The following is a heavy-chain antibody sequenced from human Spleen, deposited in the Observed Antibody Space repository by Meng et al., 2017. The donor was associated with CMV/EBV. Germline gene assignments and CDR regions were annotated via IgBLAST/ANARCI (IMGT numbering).Heavy chain of an antibody. CDR1: FIGNY. CDR3: TRSLVLSGGLRYLFNWFDP. J-gene: IGHJ5*02. Sequence: FIGNYRHEEGQTTGKEREGMGWINPNRGNANYAQKFQGRLTMTRDTSISTAYMGLSSLRSGDTAVDYCTRSLVLSGGLRYLFNWFDPWGQGTLVTVSA. D-gene: IGHD7-27*01. V-gene: IGHV1-2*02. CDR2: INPNRGNA.